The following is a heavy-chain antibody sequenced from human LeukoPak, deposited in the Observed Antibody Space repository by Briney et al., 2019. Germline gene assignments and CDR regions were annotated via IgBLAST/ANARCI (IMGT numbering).Heavy chain of an antibody. CDR3: ARGGVGLLIIPGWEYDYYGLDV. D-gene: IGHD3/OR15-3a*01. Sequence: GGSLRLSCAASAFTLNTYSMNWVRQDAGKGLEWVSSISSSGRYIYYADSVKGRFTISRDNAKNSLYLQMNSLIAEDTAVYYCARGGVGLLIIPGWEYDYYGLDVWGQGTTVTVSS. J-gene: IGHJ6*02. CDR2: ISSSGRYI. V-gene: IGHV3-21*06. CDR1: AFTLNTYS.